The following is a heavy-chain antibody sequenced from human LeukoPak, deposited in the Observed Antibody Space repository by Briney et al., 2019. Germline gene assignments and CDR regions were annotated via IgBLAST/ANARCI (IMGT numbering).Heavy chain of an antibody. D-gene: IGHD3-9*01. CDR1: GYTFTSYG. V-gene: IGHV1-18*01. J-gene: IGHJ4*02. CDR2: ISAYNGNT. CDR3: ARTNYDILTGSFGY. Sequence: ASVKVSCKASGYTFTSYGISWVRQAPGQGLEWMGWISAYNGNTNYAQKLQGRVTMTTDTSTSTAYMELRSLRSDDTAVYYCARTNYDILTGSFGYWGQGTLVTVSS.